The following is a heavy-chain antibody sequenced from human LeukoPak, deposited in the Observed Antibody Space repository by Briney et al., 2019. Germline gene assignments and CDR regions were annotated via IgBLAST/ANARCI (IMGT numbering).Heavy chain of an antibody. CDR2: INPNSGGT. V-gene: IGHV1-2*04. CDR3: AREAATRSFDYYYGMDV. J-gene: IGHJ6*02. CDR1: GYTFTGYY. Sequence: ASVKVSCKASGYTFTGYYMHWVRQAPGQGLEWMGWINPNSGGTNYAQKFQGWVTMTRDTSISTAYMELSRLRSDDTAVYYCAREAATRSFDYYYGMDVWGQGTTVTVSS. D-gene: IGHD2-15*01.